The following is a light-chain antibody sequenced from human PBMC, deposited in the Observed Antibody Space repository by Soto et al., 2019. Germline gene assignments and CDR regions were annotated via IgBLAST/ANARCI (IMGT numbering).Light chain of an antibody. V-gene: IGLV2-14*03. CDR2: DVT. Sequence: QSVLTQPASVSGSPGQSITISCTGTSSDVGGYNYVSWYQHHPVKAPKLMIYDVTNRPSRVSNRFSGSKSGNTASLTISGLQAEDEADYYCTSYTTSSPYLVFGGGTKLTVL. CDR3: TSYTTSSPYLV. CDR1: SSDVGGYNY. J-gene: IGLJ3*02.